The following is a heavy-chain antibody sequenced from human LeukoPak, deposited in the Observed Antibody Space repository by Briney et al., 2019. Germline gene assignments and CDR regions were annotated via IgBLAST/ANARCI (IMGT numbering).Heavy chain of an antibody. CDR1: GGSISTYY. CDR2: IYTNENT. D-gene: IGHD6-13*01. J-gene: IGHJ4*02. Sequence: SETLSLTCTVSGGSISTYYWSWIRQPAGKGLEWIGRIYTNENTNYNPSLRSRVTMSVDTSKNQFSLKLSSVTAADTAVYYCARAATAAGGQYFDYWGQGTLVAVSS. V-gene: IGHV4-4*07. CDR3: ARAATAAGGQYFDY.